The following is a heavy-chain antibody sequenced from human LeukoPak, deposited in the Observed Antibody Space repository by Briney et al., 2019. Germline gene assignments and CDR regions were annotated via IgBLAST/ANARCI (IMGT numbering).Heavy chain of an antibody. CDR2: ISSSSSYI. D-gene: IGHD6-13*01. CDR3: ARVSTIAAACDY. Sequence: GGSLRLSCAASGFTFSSYSMNWVRQAPGKGLEWVSSISSSSSYIYYADSVKGRFTISRGNAKNSLYLQMNSLRAEDTAVYYCARVSTIAAACDYWGQGTLVTVSS. CDR1: GFTFSSYS. V-gene: IGHV3-21*01. J-gene: IGHJ4*02.